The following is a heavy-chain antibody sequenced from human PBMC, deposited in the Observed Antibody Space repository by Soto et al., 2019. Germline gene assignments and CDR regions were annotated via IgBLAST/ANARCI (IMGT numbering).Heavy chain of an antibody. V-gene: IGHV1-69*13. CDR1: GGTFSSYA. J-gene: IGHJ6*02. Sequence: SVKVSCKASGGTFSSYAISWVRQAPGQGLEWMGGIIPIFGTANYAQKFQGRVTITADESTSTAYMELSSLRSEDTAVYYCASRVQLWSYYYYGMDVWGQGTTVTVS. CDR3: ASRVQLWSYYYYGMDV. D-gene: IGHD5-18*01. CDR2: IIPIFGTA.